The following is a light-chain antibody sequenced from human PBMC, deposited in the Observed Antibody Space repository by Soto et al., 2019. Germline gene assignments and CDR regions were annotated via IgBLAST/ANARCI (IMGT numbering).Light chain of an antibody. CDR3: QQYNSYRT. CDR2: DAS. CDR1: QSISSW. V-gene: IGKV1-5*01. J-gene: IGKJ1*01. Sequence: DIQMTQSPSNLSASVGDRVTITCRASQSISSWLAWYQQKPGKAPKLLIYDASNLGSGVPSRFSGSGSGTEFTLTISSLQPDDFATYYCQQYNSYRTFGQGTKVDIK.